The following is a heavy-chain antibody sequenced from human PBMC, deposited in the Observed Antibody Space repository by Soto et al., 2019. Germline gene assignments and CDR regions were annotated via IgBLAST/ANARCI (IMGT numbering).Heavy chain of an antibody. V-gene: IGHV3-33*01. D-gene: IGHD5-12*01. CDR2: IWYDGSNK. CDR3: ARERGYSGYDYDGMDV. CDR1: GFTFSSYG. J-gene: IGHJ6*02. Sequence: QVQLVESGGGVVQPGRSLRLSCAASGFTFSSYGMHWVRQAPGKGLEWVAVIWYDGSNKYYADSVKGRFTISRDNSKNXLYLQMNSLRAEDTAVYYGARERGYSGYDYDGMDVWGQGTTVTVSS.